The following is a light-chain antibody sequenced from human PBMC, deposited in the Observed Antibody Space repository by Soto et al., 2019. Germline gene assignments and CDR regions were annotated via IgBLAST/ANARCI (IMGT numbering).Light chain of an antibody. CDR2: LGS. CDR1: QSLLHSNGYTY. Sequence: DIVMTQSPLSLPVTPGEPASISCRSSQSLLHSNGYTYLDWYLQKPGQSPQLLIYLGSIRASGVPDRFGGSGSGTDFILKISRGEAEDVGVYYCMQALQTPWTFGQGTKVEIK. J-gene: IGKJ1*01. V-gene: IGKV2-28*01. CDR3: MQALQTPWT.